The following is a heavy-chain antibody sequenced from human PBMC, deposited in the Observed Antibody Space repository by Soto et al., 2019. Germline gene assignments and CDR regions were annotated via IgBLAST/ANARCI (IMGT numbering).Heavy chain of an antibody. CDR2: ISGSGVST. D-gene: IGHD4-17*01. J-gene: IGHJ4*02. V-gene: IGHV3-23*01. CDR3: AKLYYGDLTYYFDY. Sequence: EVQLLESGGGLVQPGGSLRLSCAASGFTFSSYAMSWVRQAPGKGLEWVSAISGSGVSTYYADSVNGRFTISRDNSKNTLYLQMNSLRAEDTAVYYCAKLYYGDLTYYFDYWGQGTLVTVSS. CDR1: GFTFSSYA.